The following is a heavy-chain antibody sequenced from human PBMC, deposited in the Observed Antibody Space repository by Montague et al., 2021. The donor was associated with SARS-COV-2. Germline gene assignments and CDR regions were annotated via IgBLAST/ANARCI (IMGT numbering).Heavy chain of an antibody. D-gene: IGHD1-26*01. Sequence: SETLSLTCTVSRGFINNYYWNWIRQSPDKGLEWIGFVFYTGLNKYNPSLESRVTISLDTSGNQFSLRLTSVTAADASVYFCARGLGANLDYWGQG. V-gene: IGHV4-59*01. CDR2: VFYTGLN. CDR3: ARGLGANLDY. CDR1: RGFINNYY. J-gene: IGHJ4*02.